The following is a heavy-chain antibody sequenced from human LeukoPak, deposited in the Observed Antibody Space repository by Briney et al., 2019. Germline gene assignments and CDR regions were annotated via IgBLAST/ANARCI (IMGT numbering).Heavy chain of an antibody. CDR3: ASRESSMARSH. Sequence: PGGSLRLSCAASGSSISDYWMNWVRLVPGKGLEWVANINEDGTIQDYVASVRGRFTISRNNAKNSLYLQMNSLGAEDTAVYYCASRESSMARSHWGHGTLVTVSS. D-gene: IGHD3-10*01. J-gene: IGHJ4*01. CDR1: GSSISDYW. CDR2: INEDGTIQ. V-gene: IGHV3-7*01.